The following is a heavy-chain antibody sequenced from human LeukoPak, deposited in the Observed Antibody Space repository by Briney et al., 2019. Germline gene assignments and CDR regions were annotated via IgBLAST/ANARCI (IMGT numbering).Heavy chain of an antibody. D-gene: IGHD3-22*01. Sequence: GGSLRLSCAASGFTFSSYSMNWVRQAPGKGLEWVSSISSSSSYIYYADSVKGRFTISRDNAKNSLYLQMNSLRAEDTAVYYCASIRPLLYCYDRPDAFDIWGQGTMVTVSS. V-gene: IGHV3-21*01. CDR2: ISSSSSYI. J-gene: IGHJ3*02. CDR3: ASIRPLLYCYDRPDAFDI. CDR1: GFTFSSYS.